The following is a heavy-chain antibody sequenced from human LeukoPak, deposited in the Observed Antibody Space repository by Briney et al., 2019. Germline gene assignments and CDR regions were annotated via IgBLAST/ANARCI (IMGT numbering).Heavy chain of an antibody. J-gene: IGHJ4*02. CDR1: GFTFSSYW. D-gene: IGHD3-10*01. V-gene: IGHV3-66*01. CDR2: FYSDGST. CDR3: ARGAVDASGSD. Sequence: GGSLRLSCAASGFTFSSYWMSWVRQAPGKGLEWVSIFYSDGSTYYADSVKGRFTLSRDSSKNTVFLQMNSLRAEDTAVYYCARGAVDASGSDWGQGTLVIVSS.